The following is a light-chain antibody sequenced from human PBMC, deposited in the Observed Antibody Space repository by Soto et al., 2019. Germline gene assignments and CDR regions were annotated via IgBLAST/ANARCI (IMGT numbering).Light chain of an antibody. J-gene: IGKJ1*01. CDR3: QQYHSYRT. CDR1: QSISSY. CDR2: DAS. V-gene: IGKV1-5*01. Sequence: DIQMTQSPSSLSASVRDRVTFTCRASQSISSYLNWYQQKPGKAPKLLIYDASSLESGVPSRFSGSGSGTEFTLTISSLQPDDFATYYCQQYHSYRTFGQGTKVDIK.